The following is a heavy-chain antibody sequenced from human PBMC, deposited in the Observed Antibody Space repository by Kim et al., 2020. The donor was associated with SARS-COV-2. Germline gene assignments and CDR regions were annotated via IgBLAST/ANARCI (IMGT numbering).Heavy chain of an antibody. D-gene: IGHD6-19*01. CDR2: IWYDGSNK. J-gene: IGHJ6*02. V-gene: IGHV3-33*06. Sequence: GGSLRLSCAASGFTFSSYGMHWVRQAPGKGLEWVAVIWYDGSNKYYADSVKGRFTISRDNSKNTLYLQMNSLRAEDTAVYYCAKDSGSSGRPRLDVWGQGTTVTVSS. CDR3: AKDSGSSGRPRLDV. CDR1: GFTFSSYG.